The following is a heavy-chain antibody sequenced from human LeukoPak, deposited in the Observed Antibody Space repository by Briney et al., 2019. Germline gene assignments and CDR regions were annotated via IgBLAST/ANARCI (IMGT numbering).Heavy chain of an antibody. CDR3: VRDFVIGHDAFDI. CDR2: ISSSGSNI. CDR1: GFIFSSYE. D-gene: IGHD3-10*01. V-gene: IGHV3-48*03. J-gene: IGHJ3*02. Sequence: GGSLRLSCAASGFIFSSYEMYWVRQAPGKGLEWVSYISSSGSNIYYADAVKGRFIISRDNAKNSLYLQRNSLRVEDMAVYYCVRDFVIGHDAFDIWGQGTMVTVSS.